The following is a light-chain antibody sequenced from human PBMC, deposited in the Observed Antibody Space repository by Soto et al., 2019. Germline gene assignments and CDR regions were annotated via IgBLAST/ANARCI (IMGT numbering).Light chain of an antibody. V-gene: IGKV1-27*01. CDR1: QGISNY. CDR2: AAS. Sequence: DIPMTQSPSSLSASVGDRVTITCRASQGISNYLAWYQQKPGKVPTLLIYAASTLQSGLTSWFSGSGSGTDFTLTISSLHPEDVATYYYQNYNSAPRTFGQGTKVEIK. CDR3: QNYNSAPRT. J-gene: IGKJ1*01.